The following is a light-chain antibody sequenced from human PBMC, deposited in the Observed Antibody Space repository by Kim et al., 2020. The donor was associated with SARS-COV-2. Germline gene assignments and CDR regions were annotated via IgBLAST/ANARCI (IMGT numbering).Light chain of an antibody. Sequence: AIQMTQSPSSLSASVGDRVTITCRSSQDIGNDLGWYQQKPGKAPKVLIYAASTLQSGVPSRFSGSRSGTDFTLTISNLQPEDFATYYCLQDYNYPWTFGQGTKVEIK. V-gene: IGKV1-6*01. J-gene: IGKJ1*01. CDR2: AAS. CDR3: LQDYNYPWT. CDR1: QDIGND.